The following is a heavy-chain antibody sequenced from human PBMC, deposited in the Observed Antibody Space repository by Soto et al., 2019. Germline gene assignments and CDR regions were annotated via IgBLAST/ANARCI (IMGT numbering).Heavy chain of an antibody. V-gene: IGHV1-18*01. J-gene: IGHJ4*02. D-gene: IGHD3-3*01. CDR2: ISAYNGNT. Sequence: GASVKVSCKASGYTFTSYGISWVRQAPGQGLEWMGWISAYNGNTNYAQKLQGRVTMTTDTSTSTAYMELSSLRSEDTAVYYCASGLDFWSGYYPFDYWGQGTLVTVSS. CDR3: ASGLDFWSGYYPFDY. CDR1: GYTFTSYG.